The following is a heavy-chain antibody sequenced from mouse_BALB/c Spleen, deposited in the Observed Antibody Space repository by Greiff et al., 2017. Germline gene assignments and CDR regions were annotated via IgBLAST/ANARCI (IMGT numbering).Heavy chain of an antibody. J-gene: IGHJ3*01. CDR3: ARQNSAWFAY. Sequence: DVKLVESGGGLVKPGGSLKLSCAASGFAFSSYDMSWVRQTPEKRLEWVAYISSGGGSTYYPDTVKGRFTISRDNAKNTLYLQMSSLKSEDTAMYYCARQNSAWFAYWGQGTLVTVSA. CDR2: ISSGGGST. V-gene: IGHV5-12-1*01. CDR1: GFAFSSYD.